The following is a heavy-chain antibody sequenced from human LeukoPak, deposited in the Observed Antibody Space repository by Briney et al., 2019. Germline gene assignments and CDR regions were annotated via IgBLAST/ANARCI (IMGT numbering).Heavy chain of an antibody. CDR1: GGTFSSYA. J-gene: IGHJ4*02. D-gene: IGHD2-15*01. V-gene: IGHV1-69*13. Sequence: SVKVSCKASGGTFSSYAISWVRQAPGQGLEWMGGIIPIFGTANYAQKFQGRVTITADESTSTAYMELSSLRAEYTAVYYCARDCSGGSCYVDYWGQGTLVTVSS. CDR2: IIPIFGTA. CDR3: ARDCSGGSCYVDY.